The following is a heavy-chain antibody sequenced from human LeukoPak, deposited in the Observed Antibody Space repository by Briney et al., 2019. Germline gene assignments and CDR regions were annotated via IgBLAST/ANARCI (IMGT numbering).Heavy chain of an antibody. V-gene: IGHV4-30-2*01. Sequence: PSETLSLTCAVSGGSISSGGYSWSWIRQPPGKGLEWIGYIYHSGSTYYNPSLKSRVTISVDRSKNQFSLKLSSVTAADTAVYYCARYSGSYRQYYFDYWGQGTLVTVSS. J-gene: IGHJ4*02. CDR2: IYHSGST. CDR3: ARYSGSYRQYYFDY. D-gene: IGHD1-26*01. CDR1: GGSISSGGYS.